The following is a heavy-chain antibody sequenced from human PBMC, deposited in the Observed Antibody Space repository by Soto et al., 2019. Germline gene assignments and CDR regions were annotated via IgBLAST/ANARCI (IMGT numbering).Heavy chain of an antibody. CDR2: IYYSGST. CDR3: ARQGVEYDGYELPIDY. D-gene: IGHD5-12*01. Sequence: QLQLQESGPGLVKPSETLSLTCTVSGGSISSSSYYWGWIRQPPGKGLEWIGSIYYSGSTYYNPSLKSRVTISVDTSKNQFSLKLSSVTAADTAVYYCARQGVEYDGYELPIDYWGQGTLVTVSS. CDR1: GGSISSSSYY. J-gene: IGHJ4*02. V-gene: IGHV4-39*01.